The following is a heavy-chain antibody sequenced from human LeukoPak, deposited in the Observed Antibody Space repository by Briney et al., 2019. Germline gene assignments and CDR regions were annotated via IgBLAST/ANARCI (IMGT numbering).Heavy chain of an antibody. Sequence: QPGRSLRLSCAASGFTFSSYGMHWVRQAPGKGLEWVAVIWYDGRNKYYADSVKGRFTISRDNSKNTMHLQMNSLRAEDTAVYYCARDRGGTVGYFDNWGQGTLVTVSS. D-gene: IGHD4-23*01. CDR1: GFTFSSYG. CDR2: IWYDGRNK. CDR3: ARDRGGTVGYFDN. J-gene: IGHJ4*02. V-gene: IGHV3-33*01.